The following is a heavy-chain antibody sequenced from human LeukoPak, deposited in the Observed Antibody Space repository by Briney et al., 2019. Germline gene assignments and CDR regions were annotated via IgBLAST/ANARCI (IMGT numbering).Heavy chain of an antibody. D-gene: IGHD3-10*01. CDR3: AXEAITMVRGAYFDY. Sequence: GGSLRLSCAASGFTFSSYAMHWVRQAPGKGLEWVAVISYDGSNKYYADSVKGRFTISRDNSKNTLYLQMNSLRAEDTDVYYXAXEAITMVRGAYFDYWGQGTLVTVSS. CDR1: GFTFSSYA. CDR2: ISYDGSNK. J-gene: IGHJ4*02. V-gene: IGHV3-30-3*01.